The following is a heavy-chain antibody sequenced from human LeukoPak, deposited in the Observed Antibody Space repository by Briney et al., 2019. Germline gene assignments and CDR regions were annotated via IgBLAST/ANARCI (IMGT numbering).Heavy chain of an antibody. D-gene: IGHD4-17*01. V-gene: IGHV5-51*01. J-gene: IGHJ4*02. Sequence: GESLKISCKVFGYSFTSYWIGWVRQMPGKGLEWVGIIYPDDSDTRYSPSVQDQVTISADKSISTAYLQWSSLKASDTAMYYCARHYPGGDYFIDDSGQGTLVTVSS. CDR2: IYPDDSDT. CDR1: GYSFTSYW. CDR3: ARHYPGGDYFIDD.